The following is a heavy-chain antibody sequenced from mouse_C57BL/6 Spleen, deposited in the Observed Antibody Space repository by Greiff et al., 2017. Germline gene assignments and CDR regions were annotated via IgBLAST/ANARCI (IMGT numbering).Heavy chain of an antibody. V-gene: IGHV1-82*01. CDR1: GYAFSSSW. CDR3: ARGILGYYFDD. J-gene: IGHJ2*01. CDR2: IYPGDGDT. D-gene: IGHD4-1*01. Sequence: QVQLQQSGPELVKPGASVKISCKASGYAFSSSWMNWVKQRPGKGLEWIGRIYPGDGDTNYNGKFKGKATLTADKSSSTAYMQLSSLTSEDSAVYFCARGILGYYFDDWGQGTTLTVSS.